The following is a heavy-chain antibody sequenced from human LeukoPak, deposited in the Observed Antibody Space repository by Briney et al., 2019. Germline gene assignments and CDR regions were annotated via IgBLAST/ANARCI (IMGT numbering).Heavy chain of an antibody. Sequence: PSETLSLTCTVSGGSISSYYWSWIRQPPGKGLEWIGYIYYSGSTNYNPSLKSRVTISVDTSKNQFSLKLSPVTAADTAVYYCARGRVLVSSWWETRNEFDYWGQGTLVTVSS. V-gene: IGHV4-59*12. D-gene: IGHD6-13*01. CDR3: ARGRVLVSSWWETRNEFDY. CDR2: IYYSGST. J-gene: IGHJ4*02. CDR1: GGSISSYY.